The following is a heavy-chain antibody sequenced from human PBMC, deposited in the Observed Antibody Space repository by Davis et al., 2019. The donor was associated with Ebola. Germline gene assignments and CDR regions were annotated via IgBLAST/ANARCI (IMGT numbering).Heavy chain of an antibody. V-gene: IGHV4-39*01. J-gene: IGHJ6*04. CDR2: IYYSGTT. Sequence: SETLSLTCTVSGGSISSSRHYWGWIRQPLGKGLEWLGHIYYSGTTYYNSSLKSRVTISLDTSKNQFSLILTSVTAADTAVYYCARVNMVRGVIITFDGMDVWGKGTTVTVSS. CDR1: GGSISSSRHY. CDR3: ARVNMVRGVIITFDGMDV. D-gene: IGHD3-10*01.